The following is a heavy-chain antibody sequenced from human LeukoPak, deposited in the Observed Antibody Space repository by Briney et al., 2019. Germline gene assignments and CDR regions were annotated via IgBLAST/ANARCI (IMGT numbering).Heavy chain of an antibody. CDR2: IREDGSKK. J-gene: IGHJ4*02. Sequence: GGXLRLSCAASGFTFSNYEMHWVRQAPGKGLGGVAFIREDGSKKNYPDSVKGRLTIYRDNSKNTLYLQMNSLRGEDTAVYYCARPTAGFDYWGQGALVTVSS. CDR1: GFTFSNYE. D-gene: IGHD4-11*01. V-gene: IGHV3-30*02. CDR3: ARPTAGFDY.